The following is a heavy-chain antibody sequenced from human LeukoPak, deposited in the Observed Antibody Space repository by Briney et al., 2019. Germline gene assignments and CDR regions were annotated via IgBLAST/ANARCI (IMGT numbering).Heavy chain of an antibody. CDR1: GFSLSTSGVG. CDR2: VYWDDDK. Sequence: SGPTLVNPTQTLTLTCTFSGFSLSTSGVGVGWIRQPPGKALEWLAVVYWDDDKRYKPSLKSRLAIMKDTSKNQVILIMTNMDPADTATYYCAHRPPGVISGWDNCYFDHWAPGTLVTVSA. V-gene: IGHV2-5*02. CDR3: AHRPPGVISGWDNCYFDH. J-gene: IGHJ4*02. D-gene: IGHD6-19*01.